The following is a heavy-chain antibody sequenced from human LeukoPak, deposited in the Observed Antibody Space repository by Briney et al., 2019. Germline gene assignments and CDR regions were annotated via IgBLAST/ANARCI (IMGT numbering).Heavy chain of an antibody. CDR3: ARDGSGSYLHY. CDR1: GYTFTCYY. V-gene: IGHV1-2*02. J-gene: IGHJ4*02. CDR2: INPNSGGT. Sequence: ASVKVTCKASGYTFTCYYMHWVRHAHGQGHEWMGWINPNSGGTNYAQKFQGRVTMTRDTSISTAYMELSRLRSGDTAVYYCARDGSGSYLHYWGQGTLVTVSS. D-gene: IGHD3-10*01.